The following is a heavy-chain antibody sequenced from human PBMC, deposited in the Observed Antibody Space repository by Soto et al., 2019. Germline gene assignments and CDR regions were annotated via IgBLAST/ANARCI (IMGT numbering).Heavy chain of an antibody. CDR3: ARITGLLWARGYFDY. Sequence: QVTLKESGPVLVKPTETLTLTCTVSGFSLSNARMGVSWIRQPPGKALEWLAHIFSNDEKSYSTSLKSRLTISKDTSKRPVVLTITNMDPVDTATYYCARITGLLWARGYFDYWGQGTLVTVSS. CDR2: IFSNDEK. V-gene: IGHV2-26*01. CDR1: GFSLSNARMG. J-gene: IGHJ4*02. D-gene: IGHD3-10*01.